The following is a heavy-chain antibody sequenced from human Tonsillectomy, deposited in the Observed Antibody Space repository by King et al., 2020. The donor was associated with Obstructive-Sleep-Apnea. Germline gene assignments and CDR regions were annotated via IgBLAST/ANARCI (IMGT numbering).Heavy chain of an antibody. J-gene: IGHJ4*02. V-gene: IGHV4-59*01. D-gene: IGHD4-23*01. CDR3: AREGGGGNSNYFDY. CDR1: GGSISSYY. Sequence: QLQESGPGLVKPSETLSLTCSVSGGSISSYYWSWIRQPPGKGLEWIGYIYYSGRTNYSPSLKGRVTISVDTSKNQVSLKRSSVTAADTAVYYCAREGGGGNSNYFDYWGQGTLVTVSS. CDR2: IYYSGRT.